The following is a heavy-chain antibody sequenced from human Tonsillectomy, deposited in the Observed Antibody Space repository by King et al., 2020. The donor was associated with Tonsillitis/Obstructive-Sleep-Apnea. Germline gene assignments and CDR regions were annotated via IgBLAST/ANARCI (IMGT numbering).Heavy chain of an antibody. CDR2: ISGSGGTT. V-gene: IGHV3-23*04. Sequence: VQLVESGGGLVQPGGSLRLSCAASGFSFSSFDMTWVRQAPGKGLEWVSAISGSGGTTYYADSLKGRFTISRDNSKSTLYLQMNSLRVEDTAVYYCAKDYGGNSPWDWGQGTLVTVSS. J-gene: IGHJ4*02. D-gene: IGHD4-23*01. CDR3: AKDYGGNSPWD. CDR1: GFSFSSFD.